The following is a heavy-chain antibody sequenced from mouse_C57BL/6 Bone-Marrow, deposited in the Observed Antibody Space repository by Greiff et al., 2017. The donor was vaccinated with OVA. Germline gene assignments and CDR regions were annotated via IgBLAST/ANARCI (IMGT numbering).Heavy chain of an antibody. CDR1: GYTFTSYW. CDR3: ARSSYYSNFDY. D-gene: IGHD2-5*01. J-gene: IGHJ2*01. V-gene: IGHV1-55*01. Sequence: QVQLQQPGAELVKPGASVQMSCKASGYTFTSYWITWVKLRPGQGLEWIGDIYPGSGSTNYNEKFKSKATLTVDTSSSTAYMQLSSLTSEDAAVYYCARSSYYSNFDYWGQGTTLTVSS. CDR2: IYPGSGST.